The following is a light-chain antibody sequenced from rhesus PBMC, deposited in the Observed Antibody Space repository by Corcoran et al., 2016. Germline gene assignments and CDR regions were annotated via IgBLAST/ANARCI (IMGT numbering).Light chain of an antibody. CDR2: KAT. J-gene: IGKJ4*01. V-gene: IGKV1-74*01. CDR3: QHNYSTPLT. CDR1: ENVNNY. Sequence: DIQMTQSPSSLSASVGDRVTITCRASENVNNYLHWYQQKPGQAPKPLIYKATTLQSGVPSRFSGSGSGTAFTLTISSLQPEDFATYYCQHNYSTPLTFGGGTKVELK.